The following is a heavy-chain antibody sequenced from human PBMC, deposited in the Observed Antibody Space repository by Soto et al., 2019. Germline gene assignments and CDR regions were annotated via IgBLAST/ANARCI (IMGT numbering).Heavy chain of an antibody. J-gene: IGHJ4*02. V-gene: IGHV3-23*01. CDR3: AKAIWFGGSATDY. CDR2: ISGSGGST. CDR1: GFTFSSYA. Sequence: EVQLLESGGGLVQPGWSLRLSCAASGFTFSSYAMSWVRQAPGKGLEWVSAISGSGGSTYYADSVKGRFTISRDNSKNTLYLQMNSLRAKDTAVYYCAKAIWFGGSATDYWGQGTLVTVSS. D-gene: IGHD3-10*01.